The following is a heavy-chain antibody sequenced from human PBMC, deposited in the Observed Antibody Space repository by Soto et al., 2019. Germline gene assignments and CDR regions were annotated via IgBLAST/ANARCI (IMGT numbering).Heavy chain of an antibody. CDR3: ANSGYCISTSCPDPNWFDP. D-gene: IGHD2-2*01. CDR1: GGTFSSYA. CDR2: IIPIFGTA. V-gene: IGHV1-69*12. J-gene: IGHJ5*02. Sequence: QVQLVQSGAEVKKPGSSVKVSCKASGGTFSSYAISWVRQAPGQGLEWMGGIIPIFGTANYAQKFQGRVTITADESTSTAYMELSSLRSEDTAVYYCANSGYCISTSCPDPNWFDPWGQGTLVTVSS.